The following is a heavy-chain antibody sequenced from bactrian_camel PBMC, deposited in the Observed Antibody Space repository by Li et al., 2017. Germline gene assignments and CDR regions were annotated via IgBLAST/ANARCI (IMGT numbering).Heavy chain of an antibody. D-gene: IGHD2*01. J-gene: IGHJ4*01. CDR3: AATPFLANRLNPNHYNF. CDR2: IYTGDGRA. Sequence: VQLVESGGGSVQARGSLSLSCSASGFTQSTYCMGWFRQAPGKERVAVARIYTGDGRAQYGDSAKGRFSISQDNAKTTVYLQMTSLQPEDTAMYYCAATPFLANRLNPNHYNFWGQGTQVTVS. V-gene: IGHV3S40*01. CDR1: GFTQSTYC.